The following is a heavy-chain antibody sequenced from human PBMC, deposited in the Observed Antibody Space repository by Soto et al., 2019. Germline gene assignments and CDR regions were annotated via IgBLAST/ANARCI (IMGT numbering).Heavy chain of an antibody. V-gene: IGHV4-31*03. CDR2: IYYSGST. D-gene: IGHD2-21*02. CDR1: GGSISSGGYY. J-gene: IGHJ3*02. Sequence: QVQLQESGPGLVKPSQTLSLTCTVSGGSISSGGYYWSWIRQHPGKGLEWIGYIYYSGSTYYNPSRESRVTISVDTSKNQFSLKLSSVTAADTAVYYCARDGAAYCGGDCYDDAFDIWGQGTMVTVSS. CDR3: ARDGAAYCGGDCYDDAFDI.